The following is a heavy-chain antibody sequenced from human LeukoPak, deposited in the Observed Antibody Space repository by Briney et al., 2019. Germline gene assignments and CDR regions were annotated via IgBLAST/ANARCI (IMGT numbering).Heavy chain of an antibody. D-gene: IGHD2-21*01. CDR2: IYYSGST. J-gene: IGHJ5*02. CDR3: ARDLGENWFDP. Sequence: SEALSLTCTVSGGSISSGGYYWSWIRQHPGKGLEWIGYIYYSGSTYHNPSLKSRVTISVDTSKNQFSLKLSSVTAADTAVYYCARDLGENWFDPWGQGTLVTVSS. CDR1: GGSISSGGYY. V-gene: IGHV4-31*03.